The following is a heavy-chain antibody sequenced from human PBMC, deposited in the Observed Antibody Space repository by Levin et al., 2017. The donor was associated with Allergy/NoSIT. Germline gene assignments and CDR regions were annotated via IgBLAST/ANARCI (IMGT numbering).Heavy chain of an antibody. J-gene: IGHJ4*02. CDR3: ARVPRPGGDYVFRDY. CDR2: ISAYNGNT. V-gene: IGHV1-18*01. CDR1: GYTFTSYG. Sequence: GESLKISCKASGYTFTSYGISWVRQAPGQGLEWMGWISAYNGNTNYAQKLQGRVTMTTDTSTSTAYMELRSLRSDDTAVYYCARVPRPGGDYVFRDYWGQGTLVTVSS. D-gene: IGHD4-17*01.